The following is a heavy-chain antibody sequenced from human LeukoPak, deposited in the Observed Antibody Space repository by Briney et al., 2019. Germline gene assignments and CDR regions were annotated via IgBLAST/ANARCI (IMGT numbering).Heavy chain of an antibody. CDR3: ARHSEHWGGLTILTRVIESYNWFDP. CDR1: GGSISSSSYY. D-gene: IGHD3-9*01. CDR2: IYYSGST. Sequence: PSETLSLTCTVSGGSISSSSYYWGWIRQPPGKGLEWIGSIYYSGSTYYNLSLKSRVTISVDTSKNQFSLKLSSVTAADTAVYYCARHSEHWGGLTILTRVIESYNWFDPWGQGTLVTVSS. J-gene: IGHJ5*02. V-gene: IGHV4-39*01.